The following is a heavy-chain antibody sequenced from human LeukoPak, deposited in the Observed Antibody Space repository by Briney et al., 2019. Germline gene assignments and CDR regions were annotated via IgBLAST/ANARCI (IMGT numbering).Heavy chain of an antibody. J-gene: IGHJ3*02. D-gene: IGHD5-18*01. CDR3: ARDGDTAMVIGAFDI. CDR2: IYYSGST. CDR1: GGSISSYY. Sequence: SETLSLTCTVSGGSISSYYWSWIRQPPGKGLEWIGYIYYSGSTNYNPSLKSRVTISVDTSKNQFSLKLSSVTAADTAVYYCARDGDTAMVIGAFDIWGQGTMVTVSS. V-gene: IGHV4-59*01.